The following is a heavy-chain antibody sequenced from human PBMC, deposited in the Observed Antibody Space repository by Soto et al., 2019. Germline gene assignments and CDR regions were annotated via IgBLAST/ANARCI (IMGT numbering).Heavy chain of an antibody. J-gene: IGHJ6*02. D-gene: IGHD3-9*01. V-gene: IGHV1-69*13. CDR1: GGTFSSYA. CDR3: ARDRGRYFDWLLDYGMDV. Sequence: SVKVSCKASGGTFSSYAISWVRQAPGQGLEWMGGIIPIFGTANYAQKFQGRVTITADESTSTAYMELSSLRSEDTAVYYCARDRGRYFDWLLDYGMDVRGQGTTVTVS. CDR2: IIPIFGTA.